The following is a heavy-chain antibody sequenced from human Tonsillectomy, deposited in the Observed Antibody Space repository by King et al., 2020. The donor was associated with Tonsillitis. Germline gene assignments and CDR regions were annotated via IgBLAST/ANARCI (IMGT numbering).Heavy chain of an antibody. J-gene: IGHJ3*02. CDR3: VAFFAEVYVSGGDI. V-gene: IGHV5-51*01. CDR1: EYIFTRYW. CDR2: IHPRDSET. Sequence: QLVQSGAEVKQPGESLKISCKVSEYIFTRYWIGWVRQMPGKGLEWLGVIHPRDSETRYSPSFQGQVTFSADNSISTASLQWSSRKAPDTAMYYCVAFFAEVYVSGGDIWGRGTAVTVSS. D-gene: IGHD3-10*01.